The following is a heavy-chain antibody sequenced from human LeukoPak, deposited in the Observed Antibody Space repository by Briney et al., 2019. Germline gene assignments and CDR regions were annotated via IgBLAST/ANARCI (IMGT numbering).Heavy chain of an antibody. D-gene: IGHD6-19*01. CDR3: ARDLEAVAGTLGMDV. V-gene: IGHV3-23*01. Sequence: GGSLRLSCAASGFIFSTYAMNWVRQAPGKGLEWVSAISGSGSATYSADSVKGRFTISRDNSKSTLYLQMNSLRAEDTAVYYCARDLEAVAGTLGMDVWGQGTTVTVSS. CDR2: ISGSGSAT. CDR1: GFIFSTYA. J-gene: IGHJ6*02.